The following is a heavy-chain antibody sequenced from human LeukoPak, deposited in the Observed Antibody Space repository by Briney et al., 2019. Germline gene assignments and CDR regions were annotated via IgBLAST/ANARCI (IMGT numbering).Heavy chain of an antibody. CDR1: GFTFSSYE. CDR2: ISSSGSTI. Sequence: GGSLRLSCAASGFTFSSYEMNWVRQAPGKGLECVSYISSSGSTIYYADSVKGRFTISRDNAKNSLYLQTNSLRAEDTAVYYCAELGITMIGGVWGKGTTVTISS. CDR3: AELGITMIGGV. D-gene: IGHD3-10*02. V-gene: IGHV3-48*03. J-gene: IGHJ6*04.